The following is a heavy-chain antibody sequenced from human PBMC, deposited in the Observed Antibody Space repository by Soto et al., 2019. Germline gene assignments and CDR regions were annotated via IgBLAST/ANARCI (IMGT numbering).Heavy chain of an antibody. CDR1: GFTFNSAW. V-gene: IGHV3-15*02. CDR2: IKSWTDGGRV. CDR3: TTLRREKSCTSVSCYGDGAY. D-gene: IGHD2-8*02. J-gene: IGHJ4*02. Sequence: EVPLVESGGALVKPGESLTLSCAASGFTFNSAWMTWVRQAPGKGLEWGGRIKSWTDGGRVDTAAPVKGRFTISRDDSKNTCYLQKNSLKSEDTAVYYCTTLRREKSCTSVSCYGDGAYWGQGTLVTVSS.